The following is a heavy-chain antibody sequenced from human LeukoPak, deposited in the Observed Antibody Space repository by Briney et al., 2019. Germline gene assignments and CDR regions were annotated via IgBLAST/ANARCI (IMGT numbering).Heavy chain of an antibody. CDR2: INPNSGGT. J-gene: IGHJ6*04. CDR1: GYTFTGYY. D-gene: IGHD2-15*01. Sequence: ASVKVSCKASGYTFTGYYMHWVRQAPGQGLEWMGWINPNSGGTNYAQKFQGRVTMTRDTSISTAYMELSRLRSDDTAVYYCARGGIVVVVAVLMDVWGKGTTVTVSS. CDR3: ARGGIVVVVAVLMDV. V-gene: IGHV1-2*02.